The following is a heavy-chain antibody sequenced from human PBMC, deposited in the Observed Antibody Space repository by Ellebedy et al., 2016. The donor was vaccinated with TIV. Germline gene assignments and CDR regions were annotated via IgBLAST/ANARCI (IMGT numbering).Heavy chain of an antibody. J-gene: IGHJ4*02. V-gene: IGHV4-34*01. D-gene: IGHD1-7*01. CDR2: INHSGST. Sequence: MPSETLSLTCAVYGGSFSGYYWSWIRQPPGKGLEWIGEINHSGSTNYNPSLKSRVTISVDTSKNQFSLNLSSVTAADTAVYYCARGEPAGYWNYYYWGQGTLVTVSS. CDR1: GGSFSGYY. CDR3: ARGEPAGYWNYYY.